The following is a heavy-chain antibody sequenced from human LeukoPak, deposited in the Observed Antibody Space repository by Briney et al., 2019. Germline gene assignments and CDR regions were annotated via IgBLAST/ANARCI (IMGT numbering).Heavy chain of an antibody. D-gene: IGHD3-10*01. CDR3: ARDPKWFGENGKYYYYYYYMDV. J-gene: IGHJ6*03. V-gene: IGHV3-30*04. CDR2: ISYDGSNK. CDR1: GFTFSSYA. Sequence: GGSLRLSCAASGFTFSSYAMHWVRQAPGKGLEWVAVISYDGSNKYYADSVEGRFTISRDNSKNTLYLQMNSLRAEDTAVYYCARDPKWFGENGKYYYYYYYMDVWGKGTTVTVSS.